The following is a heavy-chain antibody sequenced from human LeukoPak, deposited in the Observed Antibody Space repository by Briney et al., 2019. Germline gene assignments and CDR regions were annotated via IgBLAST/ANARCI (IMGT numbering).Heavy chain of an antibody. Sequence: DRSLRLSCAASGFTFDDYVMHWVRQAPGKGLEWVSGINWNSGSVGYADSVKGRFTISRDNAKNSLYLQMNSLRAEDTALYYCAKASGGYSSGWFDYWGQGTLVTVSP. CDR3: AKASGGYSSGWFDY. CDR1: GFTFDDYV. CDR2: INWNSGSV. D-gene: IGHD6-19*01. V-gene: IGHV3-9*01. J-gene: IGHJ4*02.